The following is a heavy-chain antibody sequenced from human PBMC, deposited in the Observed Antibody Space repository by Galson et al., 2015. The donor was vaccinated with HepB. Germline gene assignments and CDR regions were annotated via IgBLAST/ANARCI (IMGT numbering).Heavy chain of an antibody. D-gene: IGHD2-2*01. CDR1: GFTFSSYA. V-gene: IGHV3-30-3*01. J-gene: IGHJ6*02. Sequence: SLRLSCAASGFTFSSYAMHWVRQAPGKGLEWVAVISYDGSNKYYADSVKGRFTISRDNSKNTLYLQMNSLRAEDTAVYYCALTDCSSTSCPIYYYYYGMDVWGQGTTVTVSS. CDR3: ALTDCSSTSCPIYYYYYGMDV. CDR2: ISYDGSNK.